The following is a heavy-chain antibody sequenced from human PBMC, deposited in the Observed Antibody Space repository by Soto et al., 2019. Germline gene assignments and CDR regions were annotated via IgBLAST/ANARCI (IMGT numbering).Heavy chain of an antibody. J-gene: IGHJ6*02. Sequence: GAAVKVSCKVSGYTLTELSMHWVRQAPGKGLEWVGGFDPEDGETIYAQKFQGRVTMTEDTSTDTAYMELSSLRSEDTAVYYCATDRGKCGRESSYGMDVWGQGTTVTVSS. CDR1: GYTLTELS. V-gene: IGHV1-24*01. D-gene: IGHD1-26*01. CDR3: ATDRGKCGRESSYGMDV. CDR2: FDPEDGET.